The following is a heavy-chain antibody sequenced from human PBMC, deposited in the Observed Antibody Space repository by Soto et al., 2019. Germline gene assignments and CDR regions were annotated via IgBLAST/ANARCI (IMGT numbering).Heavy chain of an antibody. V-gene: IGHV3-30*18. D-gene: IGHD3-22*01. CDR1: GFTFSSYG. Sequence: GGSLRLSCAASGFTFSSYGMHWVRQAPGKGLEWVAVISYDGSNKYYADSVKGRFTISRDNSKNTLYLQMNSLRAEDTAVYYCAKDISYDSSGYWGRFDYWGQGTLVTVSS. CDR3: AKDISYDSSGYWGRFDY. CDR2: ISYDGSNK. J-gene: IGHJ4*02.